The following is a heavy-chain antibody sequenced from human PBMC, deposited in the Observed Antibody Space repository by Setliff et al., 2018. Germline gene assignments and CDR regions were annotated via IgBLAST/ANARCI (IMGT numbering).Heavy chain of an antibody. D-gene: IGHD6-19*01. CDR3: AKDQWLVQYWFDP. V-gene: IGHV3-23*01. J-gene: IGHJ5*02. CDR1: GLTFADAW. CDR2: ISGSGGST. Sequence: GGSLRLSCTASGLTFADAWMNWVRQAPGKGLEWVSAISGSGGSTYYADSVKGRFTISRDNSKNTLYLQMNSLRAEDTAVYYCAKDQWLVQYWFDPWGQGTLVTVSS.